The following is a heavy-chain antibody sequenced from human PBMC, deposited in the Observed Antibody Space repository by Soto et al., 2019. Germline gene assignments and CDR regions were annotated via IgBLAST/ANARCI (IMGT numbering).Heavy chain of an antibody. D-gene: IGHD2-15*01. V-gene: IGHV1-69*12. J-gene: IGHJ6*04. CDR2: IIPIFGTA. Sequence: QVQLVQSGAEVKKPGSSVKVSCKASGGTFSSYAISWVRQAPGQGLEWMGGIIPIFGTANYAQKFQGRVTITADESTSTAYRGLRSLRSEDRAVYYCAGPLLSDYYYYGMDVWGKGTTVPVSS. CDR1: GGTFSSYA. CDR3: AGPLLSDYYYYGMDV.